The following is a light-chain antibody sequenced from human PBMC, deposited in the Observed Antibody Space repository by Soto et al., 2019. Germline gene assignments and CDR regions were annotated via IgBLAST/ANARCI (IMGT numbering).Light chain of an antibody. J-gene: IGLJ1*01. V-gene: IGLV1-40*01. CDR3: QSYDSSLRGSRV. CDR2: LNS. CDR1: SSNIGAGYD. Sequence: QSVLTQPPSVSGAPGQRVTISCTGSSSNIGAGYDVHWYQQLPGTAPKLLIYLNSDRPSGVPDRFSGSKSGTSASLAITGLQAEDEADYYCQSYDSSLRGSRVFGTGTKVTVL.